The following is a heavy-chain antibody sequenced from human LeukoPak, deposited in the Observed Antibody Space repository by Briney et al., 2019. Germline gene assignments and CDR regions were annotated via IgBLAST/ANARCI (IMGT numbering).Heavy chain of an antibody. J-gene: IGHJ4*02. V-gene: IGHV3-23*01. CDR3: AKGNYDFWSGYPGLSYFDY. Sequence: GGSLGLSCAASGFTFSSYAMSWVRQAPGEGLEWVSAISGSGVATYYADSVKGRFTISRDNSKNTLYLQMNSLRAGDTAVYYCAKGNYDFWSGYPGLSYFDYWGQGTLVTVSS. CDR1: GFTFSSYA. D-gene: IGHD3-3*01. CDR2: ISGSGVAT.